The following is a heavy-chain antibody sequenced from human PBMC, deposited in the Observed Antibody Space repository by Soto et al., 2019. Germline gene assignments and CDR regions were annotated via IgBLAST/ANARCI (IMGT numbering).Heavy chain of an antibody. J-gene: IGHJ6*02. CDR1: GYSFTSYW. CDR3: ASRRGSSSATRYYYYGMDV. CDR2: IDPSDSYT. Sequence: PGESLKISCKGSGYSFTSYWISWVRQMPGKGLEWMGRIDPSDSYTNYSPSFQGHVTISADKSISTAYLQWNSLKASDTAMYYCASRRGSSSATRYYYYGMDVWGQGTTVTVSS. V-gene: IGHV5-10-1*01. D-gene: IGHD5-12*01.